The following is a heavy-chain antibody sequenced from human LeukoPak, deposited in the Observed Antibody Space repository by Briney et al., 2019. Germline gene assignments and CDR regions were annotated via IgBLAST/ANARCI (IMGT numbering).Heavy chain of an antibody. J-gene: IGHJ3*02. V-gene: IGHV4-4*08. CDR3: ARDVVVVAALAFDI. CDR1: GGSTSSYY. Sequence: SETLSLTCTVSGGSTSSYYWSWIRQPPGKGLEWIGYMYNSGDSDYNPSLKSRVTISVDTSKNQFSLKLSSVTAADTAVYYCARDVVVVAALAFDIWGQGTMVTVSS. D-gene: IGHD2-15*01. CDR2: MYNSGDS.